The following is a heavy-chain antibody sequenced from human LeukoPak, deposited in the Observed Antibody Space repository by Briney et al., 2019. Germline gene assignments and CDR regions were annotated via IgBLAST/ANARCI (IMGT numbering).Heavy chain of an antibody. V-gene: IGHV3-74*01. CDR1: GFTFSSYW. J-gene: IGHJ5*02. CDR3: ARGGYCSSTSCYNWFDP. D-gene: IGHD2-2*01. Sequence: GGSLRLSCAASGFTFSSYWMYWVRQAPGKGLVWVSRINSDGSDTTYADSVKGRFTISRDNAKNTLYLQMNSLRAEDTAVYYCARGGYCSSTSCYNWFDPWGQGTLVTVSS. CDR2: INSDGSDT.